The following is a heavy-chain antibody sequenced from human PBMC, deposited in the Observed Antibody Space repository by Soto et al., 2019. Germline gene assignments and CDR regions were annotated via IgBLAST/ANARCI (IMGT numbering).Heavy chain of an antibody. D-gene: IGHD6-19*01. CDR3: AREGPDASSGWYYY. V-gene: IGHV3-33*01. CDR1: GFTFSSYG. J-gene: IGHJ4*02. Sequence: GGSLRLSCAASGFTFSSYGMHWVRQAPGKGLEWVAVIWYDGSNKYYADSVKGRFTISRDNSKNTLYLQMNSLRAEDTAVYYCAREGPDASSGWYYYWGQGTLVTVSS. CDR2: IWYDGSNK.